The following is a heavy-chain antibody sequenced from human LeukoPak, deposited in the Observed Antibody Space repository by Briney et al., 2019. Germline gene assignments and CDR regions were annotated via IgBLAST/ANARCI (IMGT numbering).Heavy chain of an antibody. V-gene: IGHV4-34*01. CDR1: GGSFSDYY. CDR3: ARDGGYCGDGGCYTDY. D-gene: IGHD2-15*01. Sequence: PSETLSLTCAVYGGSFSDYYWAWVRQSPGKGLEWIGQVSHTGSTNNNPSLKSRVRISADTSKNRFSLRLSSVTAADTAVYYCARDGGYCGDGGCYTDYWSQGTLVTVSS. J-gene: IGHJ4*02. CDR2: VSHTGST.